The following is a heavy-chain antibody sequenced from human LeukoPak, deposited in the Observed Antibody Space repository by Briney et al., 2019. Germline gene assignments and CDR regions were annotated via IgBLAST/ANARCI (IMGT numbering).Heavy chain of an antibody. D-gene: IGHD1-26*01. CDR3: ASRSGSCIDY. CDR1: GGSISSSSYY. CDR2: IYYSGST. V-gene: IGHV4-39*01. Sequence: SAETLSLTCTVSGGSISSSSYYWGWIRQPPGKGLEWIGSIYYSGSTYYNPSLKSRVTISVDTSKNQFSLKLSSVTAADTAVYYCASRSGSCIDYWGQASLASVSS. J-gene: IGHJ4*02.